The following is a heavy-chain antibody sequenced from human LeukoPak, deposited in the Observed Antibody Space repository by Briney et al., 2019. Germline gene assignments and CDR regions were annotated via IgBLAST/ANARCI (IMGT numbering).Heavy chain of an antibody. CDR1: GGSISGFY. CDR3: ARDPSQPHYYALDV. J-gene: IGHJ6*04. CDR2: IHTNGNT. V-gene: IGHV4-4*07. Sequence: PSETLSLTCTVSGGSISGFYWGWVRQPAGKGLEYIGRIHTNGNTNYNPSLQSRVTMSVDTPKNQFSLKLSSVTAADTAVYYCARDPSQPHYYALDVWGAGTTVTVSS.